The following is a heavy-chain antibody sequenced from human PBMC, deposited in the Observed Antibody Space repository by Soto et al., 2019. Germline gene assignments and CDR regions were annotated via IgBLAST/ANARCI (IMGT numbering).Heavy chain of an antibody. Sequence: PGGSLGLSCAASGVTFSSYAMSWVGQAPGTGLEWVSAISGSGGSTYYADSVKGRFTISRDNSKNTLYLQMNSLRAEDTAVYYCSKVDSYCSFDYWGQGTLGTVSS. CDR1: GVTFSSYA. CDR3: SKVDSYCSFDY. V-gene: IGHV3-23*01. J-gene: IGHJ4*02. CDR2: ISGSGGST. D-gene: IGHD2-21*01.